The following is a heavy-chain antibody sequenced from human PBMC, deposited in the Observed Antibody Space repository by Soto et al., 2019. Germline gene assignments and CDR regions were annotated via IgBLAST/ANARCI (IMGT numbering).Heavy chain of an antibody. Sequence: SVKVSCKASGGTFSSYAISWVRQAPGQGLEWMGGIIPIFGTANYAQKFQGRVTITADESTSTAYMELSSLRSEDTAVYYCARGDPHIRPGGIAAAGTYYYYGMDVWGQGTTVTVSS. CDR2: IIPIFGTA. V-gene: IGHV1-69*13. CDR3: ARGDPHIRPGGIAAAGTYYYYGMDV. D-gene: IGHD6-13*01. CDR1: GGTFSSYA. J-gene: IGHJ6*02.